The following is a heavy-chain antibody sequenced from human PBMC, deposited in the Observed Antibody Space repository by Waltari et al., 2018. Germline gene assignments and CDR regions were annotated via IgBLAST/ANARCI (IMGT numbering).Heavy chain of an antibody. J-gene: IGHJ4*02. V-gene: IGHV1-69*01. CDR3: ATGVGWLQFDY. CDR1: GGTFSSYA. CDR2: IIPIFGTA. Sequence: QVQLVQSGAEVKKPGSSVKVSCTASGGTFSSYAISWARQVPGQGLEWMRGIIPIFGTANDAQKVQGRVTITADESTSTAYMELSSLRSEDTAVYYCATGVGWLQFDYWGQGTLVTVSS. D-gene: IGHD5-12*01.